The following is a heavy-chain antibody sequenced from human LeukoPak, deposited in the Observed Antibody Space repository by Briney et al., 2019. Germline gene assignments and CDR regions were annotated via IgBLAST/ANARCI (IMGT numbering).Heavy chain of an antibody. CDR2: ISGSGGST. CDR1: GFTFSSYA. D-gene: IGHD5-12*01. J-gene: IGHJ4*02. CDR3: ARLEWLRLRYFDY. V-gene: IGHV3-23*01. Sequence: TGGSLRLSCAASGFTFSSYAMSWVRQAPGKGLEWVSAISGSGGSTYYADSVKGRFTISRDNSKNTLYLQMNSLRAEDTAVYYCARLEWLRLRYFDYWGQGTLVTVSS.